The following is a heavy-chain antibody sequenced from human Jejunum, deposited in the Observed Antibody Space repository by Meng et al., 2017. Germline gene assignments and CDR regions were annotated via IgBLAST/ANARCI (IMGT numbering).Heavy chain of an antibody. CDR2: ISTSGEST. CDR3: AKRSWGGEYYFDY. Sequence: VDLVEAWGGLVQPGGSLRLSCADSGFNFSNYIINWVRKAPGKGLEWVSGISTSGESTYYADSVKGRFTISRDNSKNTLYLQMNSLRDDDTAVYYCAKRSWGGEYYFDYWGLGTLVTVSS. J-gene: IGHJ4*02. V-gene: IGHV3-23*04. CDR1: GFNFSNYI. D-gene: IGHD3-10*01.